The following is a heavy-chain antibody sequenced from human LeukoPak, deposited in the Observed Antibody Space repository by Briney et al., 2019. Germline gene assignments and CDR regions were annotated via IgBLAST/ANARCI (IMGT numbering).Heavy chain of an antibody. CDR2: IYYSGST. CDR1: GGSISRYY. D-gene: IGHD3-22*01. CDR3: ARHMDYYDSSGFYFDI. Sequence: PSETLSPTCTVAGGSISRYYWSWIRQPPGKGLEWIGYIYYSGSTNYNPSLKSRVTISVETSKNQFSLKLSSVTAADTAVYYCARHMDYYDSSGFYFDIWGQGTMVTVSS. V-gene: IGHV4-59*08. J-gene: IGHJ3*02.